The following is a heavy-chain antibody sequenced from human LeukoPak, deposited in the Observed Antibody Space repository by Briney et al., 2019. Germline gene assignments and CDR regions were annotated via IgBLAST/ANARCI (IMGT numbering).Heavy chain of an antibody. D-gene: IGHD6-19*01. CDR3: ARARGAGPGGHFDH. CDR2: ISNSGIYT. Sequence: GGSLRLSCAASGFSFSDNYMSWIRQAPGKGLEWGSYISNSGIYTNYPDSFKGRFTISRDNAKNSLYLQMKSLSDEDTAVYYCARARGAGPGGHFDHWGQGTLVTVSS. V-gene: IGHV3-11*05. CDR1: GFSFSDNY. J-gene: IGHJ4*02.